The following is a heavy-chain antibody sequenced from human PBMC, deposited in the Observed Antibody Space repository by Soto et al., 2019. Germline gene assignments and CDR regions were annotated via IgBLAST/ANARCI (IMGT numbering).Heavy chain of an antibody. J-gene: IGHJ4*02. D-gene: IGHD6-13*01. CDR1: GYTFTSYG. Sequence: GASVKVSCKASGYTFTSYGISWVRQAPGQGLEWMGWISAYNGNTNYAQKLQGRVTMTTDTSTSAAYMELRSLRSDDTAVYYCARTDTIAAAGTDFDYWGQGTLVTVSS. V-gene: IGHV1-18*01. CDR3: ARTDTIAAAGTDFDY. CDR2: ISAYNGNT.